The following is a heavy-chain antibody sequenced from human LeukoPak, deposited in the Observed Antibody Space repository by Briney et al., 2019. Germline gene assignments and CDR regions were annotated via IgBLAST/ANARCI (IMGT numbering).Heavy chain of an antibody. V-gene: IGHV3-23*01. J-gene: IGHJ4*02. Sequence: GASLRLSCSASGFTFSSYAMSWVRQAPGKGLEWVSGISASGGSTDYADSVKGRFTISRDNSKNTLYLQMNSLRAEDTAVYYCAKDGDSSGWYGGYWGQGTLVTVSS. CDR2: ISASGGST. CDR3: AKDGDSSGWYGGY. CDR1: GFTFSSYA. D-gene: IGHD6-19*01.